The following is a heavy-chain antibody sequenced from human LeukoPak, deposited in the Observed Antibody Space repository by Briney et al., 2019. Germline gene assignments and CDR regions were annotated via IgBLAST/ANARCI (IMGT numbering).Heavy chain of an antibody. V-gene: IGHV1-69*04. CDR2: IIPILGIA. CDR1: GGTFSSYA. J-gene: IGHJ4*02. CDR3: ASYDQQLSSFDY. D-gene: IGHD6-13*01. Sequence: ASVKVSCKASGGTFSSYAISWVRQAPGQGLEWMGRIIPILGIANYAQKFQGRVTITADKSTSTAYMELSSLRSEDTAVYYCASYDQQLSSFDYWGQGTLVTVSS.